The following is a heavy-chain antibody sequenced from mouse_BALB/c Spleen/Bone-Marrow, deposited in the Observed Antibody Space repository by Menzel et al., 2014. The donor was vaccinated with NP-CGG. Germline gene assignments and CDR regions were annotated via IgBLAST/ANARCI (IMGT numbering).Heavy chain of an antibody. CDR2: IWTGGGT. V-gene: IGHV2-9-2*01. CDR3: VRDWRKEDWFAD. J-gene: IGHJ3*01. Sequence: QVQLQQSGPGQVAPSQSLSITCTVSGFSLNTYDISWIRQPPGKGLEWLGVIWTGGGTNYNSAFMSRLSINKDNSKSQVFLKMNRLQTDDTAIYDCVRDWRKEDWFADWDQGTLVTVSA. CDR1: GFSLNTYD.